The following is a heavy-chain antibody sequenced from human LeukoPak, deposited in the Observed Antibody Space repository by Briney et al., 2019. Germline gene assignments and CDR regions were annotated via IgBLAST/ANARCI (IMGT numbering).Heavy chain of an antibody. J-gene: IGHJ4*02. CDR3: ARGPYDYVWGSYRPIPDY. D-gene: IGHD3-16*02. V-gene: IGHV4-59*05. CDR2: IYYSGST. Sequence: SETLSLTCTVSGGSISSYYWSWIRQPAGKGLEWIGSIYYSGSTYYNPSLKSRVTISVDTSKNQFSLKLSSVTAADTAVYYCARGPYDYVWGSYRPIPDYWGQGTLVTVSS. CDR1: GGSISSYY.